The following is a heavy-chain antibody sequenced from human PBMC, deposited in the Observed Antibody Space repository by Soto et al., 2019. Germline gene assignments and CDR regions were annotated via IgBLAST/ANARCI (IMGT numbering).Heavy chain of an antibody. CDR3: ARDKRYSSSWYDTIYYYYGMDV. D-gene: IGHD6-13*01. J-gene: IGHJ6*02. V-gene: IGHV3-30-3*01. CDR2: ISYDGSNK. CDR1: GFTFSSYA. Sequence: GGSLRLSCAASGFTFSSYAMHWVRQAPGKGLEWVAVISYDGSNKYYADSVKGRFTISRDNSKNTLYLQMNSLRAEDTAVYYCARDKRYSSSWYDTIYYYYGMDVWGQGTTVTVSS.